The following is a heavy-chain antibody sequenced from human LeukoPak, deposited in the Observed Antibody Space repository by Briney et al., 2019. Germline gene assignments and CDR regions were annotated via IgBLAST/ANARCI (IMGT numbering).Heavy chain of an antibody. J-gene: IGHJ4*02. V-gene: IGHV4-59*12. CDR1: GGSISSYY. CDR2: IYYSGST. CDR3: ASLYCSGGSCYSGSYY. D-gene: IGHD2-15*01. Sequence: SETLSLTCTVSGGSISSYYWSWIRPPPGKGLEWIGYIYYSGSTNYNPSLKSRVTISVDTSKNQFSLKLSSVTAADTAVYYCASLYCSGGSCYSGSYYWGQGTLVTVSS.